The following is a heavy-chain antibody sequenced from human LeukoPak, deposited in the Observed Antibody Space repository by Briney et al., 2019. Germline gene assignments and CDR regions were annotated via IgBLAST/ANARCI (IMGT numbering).Heavy chain of an antibody. D-gene: IGHD5-18*01. J-gene: IGHJ5*02. Sequence: GEALQISCKGSGYSFTSYWISWVRQMPGKGLEWMGRIDPSDSYTNYSPSFQGHVTISADKSISTAYLQWSSLKASDTAMYYCARRIGYSGWFDPWGQGTLVTVSS. CDR1: GYSFTSYW. V-gene: IGHV5-10-1*01. CDR3: ARRIGYSGWFDP. CDR2: IDPSDSYT.